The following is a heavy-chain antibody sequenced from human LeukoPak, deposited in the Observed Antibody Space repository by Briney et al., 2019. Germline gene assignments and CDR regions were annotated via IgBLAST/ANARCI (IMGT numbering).Heavy chain of an antibody. CDR3: ARTQAVDGYNGDDI. CDR1: GGSFSGYY. Sequence: SETLSLTCAVYGGSFSGYYWSWIRQPPGEGLEWIGEINHSGSTNYNPSLKSRVTISVDTSKNQFSLKLSSVTAADTAVYYCARTQAVDGYNGDDIWGQGTMVTVSS. D-gene: IGHD5-12*01. V-gene: IGHV4-34*01. J-gene: IGHJ3*02. CDR2: INHSGST.